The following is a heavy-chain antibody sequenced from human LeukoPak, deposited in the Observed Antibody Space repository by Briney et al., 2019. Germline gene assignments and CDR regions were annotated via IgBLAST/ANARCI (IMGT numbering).Heavy chain of an antibody. J-gene: IGHJ5*02. V-gene: IGHV4-34*01. CDR3: ARDPKTVTYYYGSGLISGRGGWFDP. CDR1: GGSFSGYY. Sequence: SETLSLTCAVYGGSFSGYYWSWIRQPPGKGLEWIGEINHSGSTNYNPSPKSRVTISVDTSKNQFSLKLSSVTAADTAVYYCARDPKTVTYYYGSGLISGRGGWFDPWGQGTLVTVSS. D-gene: IGHD3-10*01. CDR2: INHSGST.